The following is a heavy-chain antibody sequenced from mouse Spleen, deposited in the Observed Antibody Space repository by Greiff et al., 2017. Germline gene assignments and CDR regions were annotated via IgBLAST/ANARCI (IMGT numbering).Heavy chain of an antibody. Sequence: EVQRVESGGGLVQPGGSLKLSCATSGFTFSDYYMYWVRQTPEKRLEWVAYISNGGGSTYYPDTVKGRFTISRDNAKNTLYLQMSRLKSEDTAMYYCARRYGKGWYFDVWGAGTTVTVSS. CDR2: ISNGGGST. D-gene: IGHD2-10*02. V-gene: IGHV5-12*02. CDR1: GFTFSDYY. CDR3: ARRYGKGWYFDV. J-gene: IGHJ1*01.